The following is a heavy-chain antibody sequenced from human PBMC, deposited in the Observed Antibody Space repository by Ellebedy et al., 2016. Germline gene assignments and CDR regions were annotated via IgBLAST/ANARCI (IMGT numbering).Heavy chain of an antibody. CDR2: ISAGSDTT. Sequence: GGSLRLXCAASGFSFNTFFMSWVRHSPWRGLEWVSTISAGSDTTRFADSVKGRFTISRDNSKNTVYLRMNDLRAEDTAVYYCRQGHYADYWGQGTLVTVSS. CDR3: RQGHYADY. J-gene: IGHJ4*02. V-gene: IGHV3-23*01. CDR1: GFSFNTFF.